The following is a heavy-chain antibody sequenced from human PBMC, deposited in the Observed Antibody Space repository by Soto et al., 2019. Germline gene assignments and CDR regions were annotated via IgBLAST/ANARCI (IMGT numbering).Heavy chain of an antibody. CDR1: GYTFTSYY. Sequence: ASVKVSCKASGYTFTSYYMHWVRQAPGQGLEWMGIINPSGGSTSYAQKFQGRVTMTRDTSTSTVYMELSSLRSEDTAVYYCARDEHSSGWPLTFDYWGQGTLVTVYS. J-gene: IGHJ4*02. CDR3: ARDEHSSGWPLTFDY. CDR2: INPSGGST. V-gene: IGHV1-46*01. D-gene: IGHD6-19*01.